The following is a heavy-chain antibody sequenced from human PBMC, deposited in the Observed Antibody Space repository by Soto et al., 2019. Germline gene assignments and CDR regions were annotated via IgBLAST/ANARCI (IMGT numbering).Heavy chain of an antibody. D-gene: IGHD4-17*01. CDR3: AKDYGDCIRRILFDM. V-gene: IGHV3-9*01. CDR1: GFTFEDYA. Sequence: VQLVESGGGLVQPGRSLRLSWAVSGFTFEDYAMHGVRQAPGKGLAWVSGIRWDSAYIDYADSVKGRFTISRDNVKNSLYLQMNSLRAEDTASYFCAKDYGDCIRRILFDMWGQGTMVTVSS. J-gene: IGHJ3*02. CDR2: IRWDSAYI.